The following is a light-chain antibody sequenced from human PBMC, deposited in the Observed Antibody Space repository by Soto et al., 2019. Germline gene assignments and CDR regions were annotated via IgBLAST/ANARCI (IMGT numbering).Light chain of an antibody. J-gene: IGKJ4*01. CDR1: QSVSSSY. CDR3: RQYGGSALLT. CDR2: GAS. V-gene: IGKV3-20*01. Sequence: ESVLTQSPGTLSLSPGEIATLSCRTSQSVSSSYLAWYQQRIGQAPRLLIHGASIRAIGIPNRFSGSGSGTDFPLTISRLEPEDFAVYYCRQYGGSALLTFSGGTRIDIK.